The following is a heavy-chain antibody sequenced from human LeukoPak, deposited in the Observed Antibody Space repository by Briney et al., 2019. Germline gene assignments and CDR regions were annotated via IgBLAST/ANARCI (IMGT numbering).Heavy chain of an antibody. CDR2: INPSGGGT. CDR1: GYTFTTYY. CDR3: ARDRHGSGTYNYYGMDV. D-gene: IGHD3-10*01. V-gene: IGHV1-46*01. Sequence: ASVKVSCKASGYTFTTYYMHWVRQAPGQGLEWMGIINPSGGGTSYAQKFQGRVTITRDTSTSTVYMEVSSLRSEDTAVYYCARDRHGSGTYNYYGMDVWGQGTTVTVSS. J-gene: IGHJ6*02.